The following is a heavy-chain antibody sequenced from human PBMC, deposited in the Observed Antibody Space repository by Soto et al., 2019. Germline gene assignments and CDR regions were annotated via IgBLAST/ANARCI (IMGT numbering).Heavy chain of an antibody. CDR3: ARDSSRGSYSSQDAFDI. CDR2: VIPIFGTT. D-gene: IGHD1-26*01. Sequence: QVQLVQSGAEVKKPGSSMKVSCKTSGGTFSTYAITWVRQAPGQGLEWMGGVIPIFGTTNYAQKFQGRVTSTADESTTTVDMELSRLSSEDTAVYYCARDSSRGSYSSQDAFDIWGQGTMVTVSS. J-gene: IGHJ3*02. CDR1: GGTFSTYA. V-gene: IGHV1-69*01.